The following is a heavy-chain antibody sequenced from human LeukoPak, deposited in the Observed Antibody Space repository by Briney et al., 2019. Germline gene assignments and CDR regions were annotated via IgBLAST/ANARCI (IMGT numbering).Heavy chain of an antibody. CDR2: INHSGST. D-gene: IGHD2-21*01. CDR1: GGSFSGYY. V-gene: IGHV4-34*01. J-gene: IGHJ3*02. Sequence: SETLSLTCAVYGGSFSGYYWSWIRQPPGKGLEWIGEINHSGSTNYNPSLKSRVTISVDTSKNQFSLKLSSVTAADTAVYYCARHLRGGDFKGAFDIWGQGTMVTVSS. CDR3: ARHLRGGDFKGAFDI.